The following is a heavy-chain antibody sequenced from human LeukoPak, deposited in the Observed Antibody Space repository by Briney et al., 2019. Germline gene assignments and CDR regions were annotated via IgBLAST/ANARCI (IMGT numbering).Heavy chain of an antibody. CDR2: INPNSGGT. V-gene: IGHV1-2*02. CDR1: GYTFTGYY. Sequence: ASVTVSCKASGYTFTGYYMHWVRQAPGQGLEGMGWINPNSGGTNYAQKFQGRVTMTRDTSISTAYMELSRLRSDDTAVYYCARNGRGDPTFDPWGQGTLVTVSS. D-gene: IGHD2-8*01. J-gene: IGHJ5*02. CDR3: ARNGRGDPTFDP.